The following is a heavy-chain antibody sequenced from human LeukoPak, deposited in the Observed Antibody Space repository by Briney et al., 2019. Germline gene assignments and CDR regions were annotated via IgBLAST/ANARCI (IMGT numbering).Heavy chain of an antibody. Sequence: GGSLRLSCAASGFTFRNYWMSWVRQAPGKGLEWAAIIKSDGRAKYYVDSVKGRFDISRDNDKNSLYLQMSNLRAEDTAVYYCARDRGGGYFDYWGQGNLVTVSS. V-gene: IGHV3-7*01. CDR3: ARDRGGGYFDY. CDR1: GFTFRNYW. J-gene: IGHJ4*02. CDR2: IKSDGRAK.